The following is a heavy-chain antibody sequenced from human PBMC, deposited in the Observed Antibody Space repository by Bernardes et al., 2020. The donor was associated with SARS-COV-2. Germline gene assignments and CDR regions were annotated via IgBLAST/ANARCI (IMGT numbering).Heavy chain of an antibody. V-gene: IGHV4-61*01. CDR3: ARVPPGTLSFDF. CDR2: IYYSGST. D-gene: IGHD1-7*01. J-gene: IGHJ4*02. CDR1: GGSVSSGYYY. Sequence: SETLSLTCTVSGGSVSSGYYYWSWIRQPPGTGLECIGSIYYSGSTNYNPSLKSRVTISLDTSKNQFSLRLSSVTAADTAVYYCARVPPGTLSFDFWGQGTLVTVSS.